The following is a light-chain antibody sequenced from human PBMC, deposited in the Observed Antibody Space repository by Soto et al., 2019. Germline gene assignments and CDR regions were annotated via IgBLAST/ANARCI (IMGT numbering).Light chain of an antibody. J-gene: IGLJ2*01. CDR3: SSYTISSTVV. V-gene: IGLV2-14*03. CDR1: SSDVGGYNY. Sequence: QSVLTQPASVSGSPGQSITISCTGTSSDVGGYNYVSWYQHHPGKAPKLMIYDVGNRPSGVSNRFSGSKSGNTASLTISGLQAEDGADYYCSSYTISSTVVFGGGTKVTVL. CDR2: DVG.